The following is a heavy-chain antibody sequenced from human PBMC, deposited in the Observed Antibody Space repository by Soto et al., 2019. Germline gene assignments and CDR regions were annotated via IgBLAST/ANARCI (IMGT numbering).Heavy chain of an antibody. CDR1: GYTFTSYA. CDR2: INAGNGNT. CDR3: ARDSFRLVPPAFDY. Sequence: ASVKVSCKASGYTFTSYAMHWVRQAPGQRLEWMGWINAGNGNTKYSQKFQGRVTITRDTSASTAYMELSSLRSEDTAVYYCARDSFRLVPPAFDYWGQGTLVTVSS. J-gene: IGHJ4*02. V-gene: IGHV1-3*01. D-gene: IGHD3-9*01.